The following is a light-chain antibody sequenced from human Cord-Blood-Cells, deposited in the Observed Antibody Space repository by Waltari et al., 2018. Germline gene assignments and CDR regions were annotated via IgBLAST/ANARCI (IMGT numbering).Light chain of an antibody. V-gene: IGKV3-20*01. CDR1: QSVSSSY. CDR3: QQYGSSPNT. J-gene: IGKJ2*01. Sequence: EIVLTQSPGTLSLSPGETATLSCRASQSVSSSYLAWYQQKPGQAPRLLIYGASSRATGIPDRCSGSGSGTDFTLTISILEPEDFAVYYCQQYGSSPNTFGQGTKLEIK. CDR2: GAS.